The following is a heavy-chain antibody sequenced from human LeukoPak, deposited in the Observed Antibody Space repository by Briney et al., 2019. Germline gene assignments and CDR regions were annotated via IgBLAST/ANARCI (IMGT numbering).Heavy chain of an antibody. V-gene: IGHV4-61*09. J-gene: IGHJ4*02. CDR1: GGSISSGTYY. CDR2: IFTSGST. CDR3: ARNTYYYHSGTYLDY. Sequence: SETLSLTCTVSGGSISSGTYYWSWIRQPAGKGLEWIGHIFTSGSTNYNPSLKSRVTISVDTSKNQFSLKLTAVTAADTAVYYCARNTYYYHSGTYLDYWGQGILVTVYS. D-gene: IGHD3-10*01.